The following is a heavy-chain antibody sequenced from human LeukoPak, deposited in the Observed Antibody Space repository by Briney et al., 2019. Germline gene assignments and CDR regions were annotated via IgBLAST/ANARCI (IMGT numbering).Heavy chain of an antibody. CDR3: ARSSSTSGDGEFWSGYPPHFDY. CDR2: INPNSGGT. Sequence: ASVKVSCKASGYTFTGYYMHWVRQAPGQGLEWMGWINPNSGGTNYAQKFQGRVTMTRDTSISTAYMELSRLRSDDTAVYYCARSSSTSGDGEFWSGYPPHFDYWGQGTLVTVSS. CDR1: GYTFTGYY. J-gene: IGHJ4*02. V-gene: IGHV1-2*02. D-gene: IGHD3-3*01.